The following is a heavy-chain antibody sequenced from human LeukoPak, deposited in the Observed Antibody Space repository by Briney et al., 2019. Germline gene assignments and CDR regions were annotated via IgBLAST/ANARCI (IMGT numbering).Heavy chain of an antibody. CDR2: IIPIFGTA. D-gene: IGHD7-27*01. V-gene: IGHV1-69*06. J-gene: IGHJ2*01. Sequence: SVKVSCKASGSTFSSYAISWVRQAPGQGLEWMGRIIPIFGTANYAQKFQGRVTITADKSTSTAYMELSSLRSEDTAVYYCASLTGDPPRYFDLWGRGTLVTVSS. CDR1: GSTFSSYA. CDR3: ASLTGDPPRYFDL.